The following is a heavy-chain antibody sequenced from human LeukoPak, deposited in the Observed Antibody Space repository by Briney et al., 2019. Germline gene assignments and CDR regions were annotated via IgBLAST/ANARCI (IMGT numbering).Heavy chain of an antibody. J-gene: IGHJ4*02. CDR2: IWYDGSNK. CDR3: ARVGYYNVNYFDY. D-gene: IGHD3-9*01. V-gene: IGHV3-33*01. Sequence: PGGSLRLSCAASGFTFSSYGMHWVRQAPGKGLEWVAVIWYDGSNKYYADSVKGRFTISRDNSKNTLYLQMNSLRAEDTAVYYCARVGYYNVNYFDYWGQGTLVTVSS. CDR1: GFTFSSYG.